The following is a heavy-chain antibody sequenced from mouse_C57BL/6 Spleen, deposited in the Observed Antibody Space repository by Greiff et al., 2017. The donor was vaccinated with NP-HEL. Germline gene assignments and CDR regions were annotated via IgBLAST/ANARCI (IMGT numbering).Heavy chain of an antibody. Sequence: VQLKESGPELVKPGASVKIPCKASGYTFTDYNMDWVKQSHGKSLEWIGDINPNNGGTIYNQKFKGKATLTVDKSSSTAYMELRSLTSEDTAVYYCARAYYYGSREYFDVWGTGTTVTVSS. CDR2: INPNNGGT. D-gene: IGHD1-1*01. J-gene: IGHJ1*03. CDR1: GYTFTDYN. CDR3: ARAYYYGSREYFDV. V-gene: IGHV1-18*01.